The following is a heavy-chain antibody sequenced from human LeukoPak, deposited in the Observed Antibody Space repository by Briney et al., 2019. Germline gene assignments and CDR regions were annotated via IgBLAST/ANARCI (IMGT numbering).Heavy chain of an antibody. CDR3: ARDPGVGAI. J-gene: IGHJ4*02. V-gene: IGHV3-30*04. D-gene: IGHD1-26*01. CDR2: ISYDGSNK. CDR1: GFTFSSYA. Sequence: PGGSLRLSCAASGFTFSSYAMHWVRQAPGKGLEWVTVISYDGSNKYYADSMKGRFTISRDNAKNSLYLQMNSLRAEDTAVYYCARDPGVGAIWGQGTLVTVSS.